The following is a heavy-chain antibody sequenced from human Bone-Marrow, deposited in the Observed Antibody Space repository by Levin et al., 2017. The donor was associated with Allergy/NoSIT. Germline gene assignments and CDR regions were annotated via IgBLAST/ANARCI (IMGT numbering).Heavy chain of an antibody. CDR3: AKQWGAYIDF. D-gene: IGHD1-26*01. CDR1: GFAFSSFA. J-gene: IGHJ4*02. V-gene: IGHV3-23*01. CDR2: IGGRGDTS. Sequence: GESLKISCAASGFAFSSFAMGWVRQAPGKGLEWVSTIGGRGDTSDYSDSVRGRFTISRDNSKDTLFSQLSRLRPEDTATYYCAKQWGAYIDFWGQGTLVTVSS.